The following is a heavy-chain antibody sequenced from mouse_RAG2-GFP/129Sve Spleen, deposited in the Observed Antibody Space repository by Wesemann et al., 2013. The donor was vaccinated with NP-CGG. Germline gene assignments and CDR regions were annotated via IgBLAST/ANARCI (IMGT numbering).Heavy chain of an antibody. J-gene: IGHJ2*01. CDR1: GYTFTSYW. CDR3: ARYLPYDFYFDY. V-gene: IGHV1-7*01. Sequence: LQQSGAELAKPGASVKMSCKASGYTFTSYWMHWVKQRPGQGLEWIGYINPSTGYTEYNQKFKDKATLTADKSSSTAYMQLSSLTSEDSAVYFCARYLPYDFYFDYWGQGTTLTVSS. CDR2: INPSTGYT. D-gene: IGHD2-4*01.